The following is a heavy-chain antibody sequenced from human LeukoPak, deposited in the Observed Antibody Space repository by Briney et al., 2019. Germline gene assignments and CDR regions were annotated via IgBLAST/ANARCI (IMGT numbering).Heavy chain of an antibody. CDR2: MYAGGTT. V-gene: IGHV3-53*01. CDR1: GVIASRNF. CDR3: ARGSGSGWPLDR. Sequence: GGSLRLSCAASGVIASRNFMSWVRQAPGKGLQWVAIMYAGGTTDYSESVRGRFHISRDTSNNTLSLQMSSLRAEDTAVYYCARGSGSGWPLDRWGQGTLVTVSS. J-gene: IGHJ5*02. D-gene: IGHD6-19*01.